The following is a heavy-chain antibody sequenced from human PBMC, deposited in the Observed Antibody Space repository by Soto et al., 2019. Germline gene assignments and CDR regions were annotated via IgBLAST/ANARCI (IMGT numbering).Heavy chain of an antibody. J-gene: IGHJ4*02. D-gene: IGHD5-12*01. CDR2: IIPIFGTA. CDR1: GYTFTSYG. Sequence: SVKVSCKASGYTFTSYGISWVRQAPGQGLEWMGGIIPIFGTANYAQKFQGRVTITADESTSTAYMELSSLRSEDTAVYYCAREMRWLQLFYWGQGTLVTVSS. V-gene: IGHV1-69*13. CDR3: AREMRWLQLFY.